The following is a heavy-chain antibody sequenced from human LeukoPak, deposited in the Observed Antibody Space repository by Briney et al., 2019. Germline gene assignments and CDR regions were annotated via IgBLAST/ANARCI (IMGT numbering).Heavy chain of an antibody. CDR2: IYSGGST. Sequence: GGSLRLSCAASGFTVSSNYMSWVRQAPGKGLEWVSVIYSGGSTYYADSVKGRFTISRDNSKNTLYLQMNSLRAEDTAVYYCATALSIVVVPAADDAFDIWGQGTVVTVSS. CDR3: ATALSIVVVPAADDAFDI. V-gene: IGHV3-53*01. CDR1: GFTVSSNY. D-gene: IGHD2-2*01. J-gene: IGHJ3*02.